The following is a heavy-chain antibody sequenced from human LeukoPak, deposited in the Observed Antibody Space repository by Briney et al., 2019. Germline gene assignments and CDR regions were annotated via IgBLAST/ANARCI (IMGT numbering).Heavy chain of an antibody. CDR2: ISAYNGNT. V-gene: IGHV1-18*01. D-gene: IGHD3-3*01. CDR1: GYTFTSYG. J-gene: IGHJ4*02. Sequence: ASVTVSCKASGYTFTSYGISWVRQAPGQGLEWMGWISAYNGNTNYAQKLQGRVTMTTDTSTSTAYMELRSLRSDDTAVYYCARVITIFGVVTRGLDYWGQGTLVTVSS. CDR3: ARVITIFGVVTRGLDY.